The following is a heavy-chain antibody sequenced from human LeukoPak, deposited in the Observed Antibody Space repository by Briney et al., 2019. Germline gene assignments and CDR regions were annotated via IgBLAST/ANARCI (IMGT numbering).Heavy chain of an antibody. V-gene: IGHV3-23*01. CDR1: GFSLSGYA. Sequence: PGGSLRLSCVASGFSLSGYAMSWVRRAPGKGLEWVSHIGTSDPGTFYADSVKGRFTISRDNSENTLYLQMNSLRDEDTAVYYCGRKDLKTPMVLLDVWGQGTTVIVSS. D-gene: IGHD5-18*01. CDR3: GRKDLKTPMVLLDV. CDR2: IGTSDPGT. J-gene: IGHJ6*02.